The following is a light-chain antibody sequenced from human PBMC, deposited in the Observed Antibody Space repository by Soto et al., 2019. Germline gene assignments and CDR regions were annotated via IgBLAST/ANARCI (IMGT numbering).Light chain of an antibody. CDR1: SSNIGSNT. V-gene: IGLV1-44*01. CDR2: SNN. J-gene: IGLJ3*02. CDR3: AAWDDSLSGPV. Sequence: QSVLTQPPSASGTPGQRVTISCSGSSSNIGSNTVNWYQQLPGTAPKLLIYSNNQRPSGVPDRFSGSKSGTSASLAISGLQSEDEADSYCAAWDDSLSGPVFGGGTKLTVL.